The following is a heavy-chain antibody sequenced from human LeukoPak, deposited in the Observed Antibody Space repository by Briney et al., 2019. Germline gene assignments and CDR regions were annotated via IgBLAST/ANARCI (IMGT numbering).Heavy chain of an antibody. CDR2: IHYSGST. V-gene: IGHV4-31*03. Sequence: SETLSLTCTVSGXSISSGDYYWTWIRQHPGKGLEWIGYIHYSGSTYYNPSLKSRVTISVDTSKNQFSLKLSSVTAADTAVYYCARLYDTSGSLYFHHWGQGTLVTVSS. J-gene: IGHJ1*01. D-gene: IGHD3-22*01. CDR3: ARLYDTSGSLYFHH. CDR1: GXSISSGDYY.